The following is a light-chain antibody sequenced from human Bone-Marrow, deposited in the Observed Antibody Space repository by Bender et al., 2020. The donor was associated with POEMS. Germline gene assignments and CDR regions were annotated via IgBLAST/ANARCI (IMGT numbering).Light chain of an antibody. CDR3: SSYTGSGTLV. J-gene: IGLJ2*01. Sequence: QSALTQPASMSGSPGQSITISCTGTSSDVGSYNLVSWFQQHPGKAPKLIIYEVTKRPSGISNRFSGSKSGNTASLIIPGLQAGDEADYYCSSYTGSGTLVFGGGTKLTVL. V-gene: IGLV2-23*02. CDR2: EVT. CDR1: SSDVGSYNL.